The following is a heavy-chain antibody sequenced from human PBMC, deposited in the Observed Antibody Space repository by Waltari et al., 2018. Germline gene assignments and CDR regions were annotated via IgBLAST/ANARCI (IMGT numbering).Heavy chain of an antibody. CDR1: GGSFSGYY. D-gene: IGHD3-3*01. CDR2: INHSGST. Sequence: QVQLQQWGAGLLKPSETLSLTCAVYGGSFSGYYWSWIRQPPGQGLEWIGEINHSGSTNYNPSLKSRVTISVDTSKNQFSLKLSSVTAADTAVYYCARFTIFGVVNVSYYYYGMDVWGQGTTVTVSS. CDR3: ARFTIFGVVNVSYYYYGMDV. J-gene: IGHJ6*02. V-gene: IGHV4-34*01.